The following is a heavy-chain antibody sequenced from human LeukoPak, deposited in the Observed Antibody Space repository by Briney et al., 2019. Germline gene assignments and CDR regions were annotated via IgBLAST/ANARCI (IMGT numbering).Heavy chain of an antibody. D-gene: IGHD6-19*01. V-gene: IGHV4-34*01. CDR3: ARRHTNSSGWYIDY. J-gene: IGHJ4*02. Sequence: SETLSLTCAVYGGSFSGYYWSWIRQPPGKGLEWIGEINHSGSTNYNPSLKSRVTISVDTSKNQFSLKLSSVTAADTAVYYCARRHTNSSGWYIDYWGQGALVTVSS. CDR1: GGSFSGYY. CDR2: INHSGST.